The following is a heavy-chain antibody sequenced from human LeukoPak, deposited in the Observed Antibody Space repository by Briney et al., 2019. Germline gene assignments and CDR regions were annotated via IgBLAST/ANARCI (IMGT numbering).Heavy chain of an antibody. V-gene: IGHV3-21*06. CDR1: GFTFSDYT. Sequence: TGGSLRLSCAASGFTFSDYTMNWVRQAPGKGLEWVSSISFTSSYIYYADSVKGRFTISRDNAKNSLFLQMNSLRAEDTAVYYCARGPAIFGMVIVDSYMDVWGKGTTVTVSS. CDR2: ISFTSSYI. CDR3: ARGPAIFGMVIVDSYMDV. J-gene: IGHJ6*03. D-gene: IGHD3-3*01.